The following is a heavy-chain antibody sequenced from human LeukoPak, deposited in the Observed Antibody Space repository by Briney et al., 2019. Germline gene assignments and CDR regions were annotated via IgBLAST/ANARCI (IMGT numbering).Heavy chain of an antibody. J-gene: IGHJ4*02. Sequence: EAPKISCKAPGYSFTSCWIGWVRQMPGKGLEWMGIIYPGDSDTRYSPSFQGQVTISADKSVSTAYLRWSSLKASDTAMYYCARLILPTAPFGYWGQGTLVTVSS. CDR3: ARLILPTAPFGY. V-gene: IGHV5-51*01. CDR2: IYPGDSDT. CDR1: GYSFTSCW. D-gene: IGHD2/OR15-2a*01.